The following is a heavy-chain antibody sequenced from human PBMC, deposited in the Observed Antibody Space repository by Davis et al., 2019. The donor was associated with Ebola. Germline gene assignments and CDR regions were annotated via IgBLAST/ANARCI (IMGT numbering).Heavy chain of an antibody. CDR1: GGSFSGYY. CDR3: ARTGDDPDDYSNYGFFDY. J-gene: IGHJ4*02. CDR2: INHSGST. D-gene: IGHD4-11*01. V-gene: IGHV4-34*01. Sequence: PSETLSLTCAVYGGSFSGYYWSWIRQPPGKGLEWIGEINHSGSTNYNPSLKGRVTISVDTSKNQFSLKLSSVTAADTAVYYCARTGDDPDDYSNYGFFDYWGQGTLVTVSS.